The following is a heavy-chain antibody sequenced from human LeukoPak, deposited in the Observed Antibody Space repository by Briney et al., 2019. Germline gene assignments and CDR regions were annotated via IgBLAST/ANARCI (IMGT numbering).Heavy chain of an antibody. CDR2: IYYSGST. Sequence: SETLSLTCTVSGGSISSSSYYWGWIRQPPGKGLEWIGSIYYSGSTYYNPSLKSRVTISVDTSKNQFSLKLSSVTAADTAVYYCARGGGSSSWYGLDYWGQGTLVTVSS. CDR1: GGSISSSSYY. J-gene: IGHJ4*02. D-gene: IGHD6-13*01. V-gene: IGHV4-39*07. CDR3: ARGGGSSSWYGLDY.